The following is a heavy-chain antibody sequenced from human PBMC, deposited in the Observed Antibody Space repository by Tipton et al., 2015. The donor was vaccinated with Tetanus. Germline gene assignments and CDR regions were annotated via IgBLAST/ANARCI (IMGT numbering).Heavy chain of an antibody. D-gene: IGHD2-8*01. CDR1: GFTSKSHY. Sequence: SLRLSCAASGFTSKSHYMHWVRQAPGKGLVWISRINPDGRRTNYADSVKGRFTISRDNAKNTVYLQMSSLRAEDTAVYFCARRSLLNYGFDVWGQGTTVTVSS. CDR3: ARRSLLNYGFDV. J-gene: IGHJ6*02. V-gene: IGHV3-74*01. CDR2: INPDGRRT.